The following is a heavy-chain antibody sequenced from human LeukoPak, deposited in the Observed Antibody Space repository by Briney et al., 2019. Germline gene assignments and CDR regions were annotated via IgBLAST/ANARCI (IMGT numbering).Heavy chain of an antibody. CDR1: GGSISSSNW. D-gene: IGHD3-3*01. CDR3: ARTYYDFWSGYPDRNWFDP. J-gene: IGHJ5*02. CDR2: IYHSGST. V-gene: IGHV4-4*02. Sequence: SETLSLTCAVSGGSISSSNWWSWVRQPPGKGLEWIGEIYHSGSTNYNPSLKSRVTISVDKSKNQFSLKLSSVTAADTAVYYCARTYYDFWSGYPDRNWFDPWGQGTLVTVSS.